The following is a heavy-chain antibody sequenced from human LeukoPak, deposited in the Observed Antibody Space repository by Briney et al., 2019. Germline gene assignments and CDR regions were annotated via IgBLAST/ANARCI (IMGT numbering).Heavy chain of an antibody. V-gene: IGHV3-66*01. CDR1: GFTVGNNY. CDR2: IYSGGNT. CDR3: ARGGTLATTA. D-gene: IGHD1-7*01. Sequence: GGSLRLSCAASGFTVGNNYMSWVRQAPGKGLEWVSVIYSGGNTYYADSVKGRFIISRDNSKNTLYLQMNSLRVEDTAVYYCARGGTLATTAWGQGTLVTVSS. J-gene: IGHJ4*02.